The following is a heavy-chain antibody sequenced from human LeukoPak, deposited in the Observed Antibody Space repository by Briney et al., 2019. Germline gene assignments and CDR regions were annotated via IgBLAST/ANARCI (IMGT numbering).Heavy chain of an antibody. V-gene: IGHV3-30*18. J-gene: IGHJ4*02. CDR2: IPYDGSNK. D-gene: IGHD3-22*01. CDR1: GFTFSSYA. CDR3: AKSYYYDKLAYY. Sequence: PGGSLRLSCAASGFTFSSYAMHWVRQAPGKGLEWVAVIPYDGSNKYYADSVKGRFTISRDNSKNTLYLQMNSLRAEDTAVYYCAKSYYYDKLAYYWGQGTLVTVSS.